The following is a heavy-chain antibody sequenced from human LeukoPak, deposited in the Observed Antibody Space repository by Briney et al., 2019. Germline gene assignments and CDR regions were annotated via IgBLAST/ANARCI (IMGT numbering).Heavy chain of an antibody. CDR2: IIPIFGTP. CDR1: GGTFTSYA. Sequence: SVKVSCKAPGGTFTSYAISWVRQAPGQGLEWMGGIIPIFGTPNYAQKFQGRVTITTDESTSTAYMELSSLMSEDTAGYYIAGSRYDFWRGYPKTNNWFDPWGQGTLVTVSS. V-gene: IGHV1-69*05. D-gene: IGHD3-3*01. CDR3: AGSRYDFWRGYPKTNNWFDP. J-gene: IGHJ5*02.